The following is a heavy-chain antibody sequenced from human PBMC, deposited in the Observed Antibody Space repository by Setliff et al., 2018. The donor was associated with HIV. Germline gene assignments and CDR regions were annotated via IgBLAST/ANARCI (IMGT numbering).Heavy chain of an antibody. Sequence: SETLSLTCAVYGGSFSGYYWSWIRQPPGKGLEWSGEINHSGSTNYNPSLKSRVTISVDTSKNQSSLKLTSVTAADTAVYYCAREIYGGNSRPFDYWGQGT. D-gene: IGHD4-17*01. CDR1: GGSFSGYY. CDR2: INHSGST. V-gene: IGHV4-34*01. CDR3: AREIYGGNSRPFDY. J-gene: IGHJ4*02.